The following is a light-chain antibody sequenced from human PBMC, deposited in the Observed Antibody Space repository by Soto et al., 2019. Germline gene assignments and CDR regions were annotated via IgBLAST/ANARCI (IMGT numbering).Light chain of an antibody. V-gene: IGKV4-1*01. CDR1: QSVLYSSNNKNY. CDR2: WAS. Sequence: DIVMTQSPDSLAVSLGERATINCKSSQSVLYSSNNKNYLAWYQQKPRQPPKLLIYWASTRESGVPDRFSGSGSGTDFTLTISSLQAEDVAFYYCQQYYSTPVTFGPGTKVDLK. CDR3: QQYYSTPVT. J-gene: IGKJ3*01.